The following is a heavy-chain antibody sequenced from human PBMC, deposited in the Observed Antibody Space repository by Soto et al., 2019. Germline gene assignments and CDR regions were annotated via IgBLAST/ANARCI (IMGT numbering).Heavy chain of an antibody. CDR1: GGSITNYY. V-gene: IGHV4-59*08. CDR2: INYDGYS. CDR3: ARHGFGPLHGLVDV. D-gene: IGHD3-10*01. Sequence: QVQLQESGPGLVKPSETLSLTCTVSGGSITNYYCSWFRQPPGKGLEWIGYINYDGYSAYNLSLKRRVTLSMESSKTQFSLRLESVTATDTAVYYCARHGFGPLHGLVDVWGPGTTVIVSS. J-gene: IGHJ6*02.